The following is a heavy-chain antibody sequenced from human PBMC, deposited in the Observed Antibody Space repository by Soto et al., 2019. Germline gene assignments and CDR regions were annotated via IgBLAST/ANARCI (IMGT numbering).Heavy chain of an antibody. CDR2: IFYRGSA. V-gene: IGHV4-39*07. CDR3: AKVSGYIFVYFRWFDP. J-gene: IGHJ5*02. D-gene: IGHD5-12*01. Sequence: SETLSLTCTISGGSISNNFYYWGWIRQTPGKGLQWIGNIFYRGSANYNPALKSRVTISVDTSKSQFSLKLSSVTAADTAFFFFAKVSGYIFVYFRWFDPWGKGTRVTVSS. CDR1: GGSISNNFYY.